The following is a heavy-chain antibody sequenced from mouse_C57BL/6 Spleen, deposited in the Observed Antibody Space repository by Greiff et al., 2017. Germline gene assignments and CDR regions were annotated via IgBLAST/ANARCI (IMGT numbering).Heavy chain of an antibody. J-gene: IGHJ2*01. CDR3: ARGGYGYFDY. Sequence: VQLQQSGPELVKPGASVKISCKASGYSFTGYYMNWVKQSPEKSLEWIGEINPSTGGTTYNQKFKAKATLTVDKSSSTAYMQLKSLTSEDSAVDYCARGGYGYFDYWGQGTTLTVSS. D-gene: IGHD3-1*01. V-gene: IGHV1-42*01. CDR2: INPSTGGT. CDR1: GYSFTGYY.